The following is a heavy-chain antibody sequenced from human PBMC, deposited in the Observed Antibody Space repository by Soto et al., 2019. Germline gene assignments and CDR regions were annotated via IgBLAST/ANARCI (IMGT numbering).Heavy chain of an antibody. D-gene: IGHD3-9*01. CDR2: IYSGGST. Sequence: GGSLRLSCAASGFTVSSNYMSWVRQAPGKGLEWVSVIYSGGSTYYADSVKGRFTISRDNSKNTLYLQMNGLRAEVTAGYYCARAYYDILTGYEPPYYFDYWGQGTLVTVSS. CDR3: ARAYYDILTGYEPPYYFDY. CDR1: GFTVSSNY. V-gene: IGHV3-66*01. J-gene: IGHJ4*02.